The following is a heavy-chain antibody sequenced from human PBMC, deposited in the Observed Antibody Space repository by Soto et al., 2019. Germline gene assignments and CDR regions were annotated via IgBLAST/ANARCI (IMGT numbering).Heavy chain of an antibody. J-gene: IGHJ4*02. CDR1: GDSVSSGSYY. Sequence: SETLSLTCTVSGDSVSSGSYYWSWMRQSPGKGLEWIGYIYYSGSTNYNPSLKSRVTISVDTSKNQFSLKLSSVTAADTAAYYCASYDVLAAYYYWGQGILVTVSS. V-gene: IGHV4-61*01. D-gene: IGHD3-9*01. CDR3: ASYDVLAAYYY. CDR2: IYYSGST.